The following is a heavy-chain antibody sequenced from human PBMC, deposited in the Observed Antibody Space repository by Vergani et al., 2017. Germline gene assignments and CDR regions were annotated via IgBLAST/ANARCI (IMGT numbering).Heavy chain of an antibody. D-gene: IGHD3-22*01. J-gene: IGHJ3*02. Sequence: QLQLQESGPGLVKPSETLSLTCTVSGGSISSSSYYWGWIRQPPGKGLEWIGSIYYSGSTYYNPSLKSRVTISVDTSKNQFSLKLSSVTAADTAVYYCAREAHYYDSSGYYCRAFDIWGQGTMVTVSS. CDR3: AREAHYYDSSGYYCRAFDI. V-gene: IGHV4-39*02. CDR1: GGSISSSSYY. CDR2: IYYSGST.